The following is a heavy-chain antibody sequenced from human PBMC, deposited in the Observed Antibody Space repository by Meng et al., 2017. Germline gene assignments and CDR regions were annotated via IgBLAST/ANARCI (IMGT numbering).Heavy chain of an antibody. V-gene: IGHV3-23*01. CDR2: ISGSGGST. CDR1: GFTFSSYA. J-gene: IGHJ6*02. CDR3: AKDRYGSRSWFSFYYYYGMDV. Sequence: GESLKISCAASGFTFSSYAMSWVRQAPGKGLEWVSAISGSGGSTYYADSVKGRFTISRDNSKNTLYLQMNSLRAEDTAVYYGAKDRYGSRSWFSFYYYYGMDVWGQGTTVTVSS. D-gene: IGHD6-13*01.